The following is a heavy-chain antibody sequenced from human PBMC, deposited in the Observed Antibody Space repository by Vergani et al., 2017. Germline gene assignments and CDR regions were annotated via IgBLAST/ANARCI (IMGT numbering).Heavy chain of an antibody. CDR2: IKQDGSEK. Sequence: EVQLVESGGGLVQPGGSLRLSCAASGFTFSSYWMSGVRQAPGKGLEWVANIKQDGSEKYYVDSVKGRVTISRDKDTNSLYLQMNSLRAEDTAVDYCARRYYDDRDVWGKGTTVTVSS. J-gene: IGHJ6*03. V-gene: IGHV3-7*01. CDR1: GFTFSSYW. CDR3: ARRYYDDRDV.